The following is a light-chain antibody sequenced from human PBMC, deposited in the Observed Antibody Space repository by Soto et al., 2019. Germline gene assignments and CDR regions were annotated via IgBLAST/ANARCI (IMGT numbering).Light chain of an antibody. CDR2: GAS. J-gene: IGKJ3*01. V-gene: IGKV3-15*01. CDR3: HQYNDWPRFT. Sequence: EIVMTQSPATLSVSPGERATLSCRASQSVSTDLAWYQQKPGQAPRRLIYGASTRATGIPARFSGSGSGTEFMLTINSLQSEDLAIYYCHQYNDWPRFTFGPGTKVEIK. CDR1: QSVSTD.